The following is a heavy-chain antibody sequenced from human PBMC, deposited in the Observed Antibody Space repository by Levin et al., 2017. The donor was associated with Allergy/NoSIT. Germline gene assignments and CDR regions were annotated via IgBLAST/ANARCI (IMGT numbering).Heavy chain of an antibody. D-gene: IGHD1-26*01. CDR2: ISYDGNYQ. CDR1: GFSFSSYA. CDR3: AKELRPRGPLDY. J-gene: IGHJ4*02. Sequence: GGSLRLSCAASGFSFSSYAIHWVRQAPGKGLDWVAVISYDGNYQYYADSLKGRFIISRDNSKNTLYLQMNSLRGDDTAVYYCAKELRPRGPLDYWGQGTLVTVSS. V-gene: IGHV3-30-3*01.